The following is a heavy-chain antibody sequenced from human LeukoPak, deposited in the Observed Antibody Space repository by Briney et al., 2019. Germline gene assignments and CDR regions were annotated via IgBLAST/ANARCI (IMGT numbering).Heavy chain of an antibody. J-gene: IGHJ4*02. CDR3: ATTPTTASRMDY. CDR1: GYTLTELS. D-gene: IGHD4-17*01. Sequence: ASVKVSCKVSGYTLTELSMHWVRQAPGKGLEWMGGFDPEDGETIYAQKFQGRVTMTEDTSTDTAYMELSSLRSEDTAVYYCATTPTTASRMDYWGQGTLVTVSS. CDR2: FDPEDGET. V-gene: IGHV1-24*01.